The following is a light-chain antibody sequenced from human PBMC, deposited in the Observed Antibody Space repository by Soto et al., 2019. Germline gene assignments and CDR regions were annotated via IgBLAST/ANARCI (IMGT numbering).Light chain of an antibody. CDR2: GAS. Sequence: EIVMTQSPATLSVSPGERATLSCRASQGVSGNLAWYQQKPGQAPRLLIYGASTRATGTPARFSGSGSGTEFTLTISSLQSEDFAVYYCQQYNNWPRTFGQGTKVEIK. V-gene: IGKV3-15*01. CDR3: QQYNNWPRT. CDR1: QGVSGN. J-gene: IGKJ1*01.